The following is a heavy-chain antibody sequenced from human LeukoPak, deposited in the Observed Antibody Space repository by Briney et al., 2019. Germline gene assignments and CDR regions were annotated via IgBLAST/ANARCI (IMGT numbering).Heavy chain of an antibody. D-gene: IGHD1-26*01. CDR1: GGSISSYY. CDR2: IYYSGST. Sequence: SETLSLTCTVSGGSISSYYWSWLRQPPWKGLEWIGFIYYSGSTHYKSSLKSRVTISVDTSRNQFSLRLSSVTAADTAVYYCARHSGSSPHYFDYWGQGTLVTVSS. J-gene: IGHJ4*02. V-gene: IGHV4-59*08. CDR3: ARHSGSSPHYFDY.